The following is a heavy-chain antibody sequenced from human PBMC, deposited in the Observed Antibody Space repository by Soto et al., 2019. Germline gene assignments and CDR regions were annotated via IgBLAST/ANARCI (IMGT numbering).Heavy chain of an antibody. D-gene: IGHD4-17*01. Sequence: PSETLSLTCTVSGDSVSTKIYQWNWIRQHAGEGLQWIGHIFHNGDTHYNPSLRSRVAISRDTSQNQFFLKLDSVTAADTAVYFCARTYGGRGIFEIWGQGVRVTVSS. J-gene: IGHJ4*02. CDR2: IFHNGDT. CDR1: GDSVSTKIYQ. CDR3: ARTYGGRGIFEI. V-gene: IGHV4-31*03.